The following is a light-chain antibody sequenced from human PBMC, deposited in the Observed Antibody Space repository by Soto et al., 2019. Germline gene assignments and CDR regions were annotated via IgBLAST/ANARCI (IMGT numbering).Light chain of an antibody. V-gene: IGKV3-20*01. J-gene: IGKJ4*01. Sequence: EIVLTQSPGTLSLSPGERATLSCRASQSVYKNFLAWYQQKPGQAPRLLINSASNRATGIPDRFSGSGSGTDFSLTIDRLEPEDFAVYFCQQYGRSPPTFGGGTKVAIK. CDR2: SAS. CDR1: QSVYKNF. CDR3: QQYGRSPPT.